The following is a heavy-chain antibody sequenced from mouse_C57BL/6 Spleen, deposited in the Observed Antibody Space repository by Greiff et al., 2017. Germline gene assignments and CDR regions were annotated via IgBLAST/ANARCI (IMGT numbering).Heavy chain of an antibody. J-gene: IGHJ4*01. V-gene: IGHV1-55*01. CDR1: GYTFTSYW. CDR3: ARGGNYAMDY. CDR2: IYPGSGST. Sequence: QVQLQQPGAELVKPGASVKLSCKASGYTFTSYWMHWVKQRPGQGLEWIGDIYPGSGSTNYNEKFKSKATLTVDTSSSTAYMQLSSLTSEDSAVYYCARGGNYAMDYWGQGTSVTVSS.